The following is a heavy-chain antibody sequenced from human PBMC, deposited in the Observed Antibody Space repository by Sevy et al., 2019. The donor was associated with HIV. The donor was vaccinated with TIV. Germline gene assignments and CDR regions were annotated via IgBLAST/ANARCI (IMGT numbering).Heavy chain of an antibody. D-gene: IGHD5-18*01. CDR3: ARALKRGYSYGIDY. Sequence: SETLSLTCAVSGFSISSSNWWSWVRQPPGKGLEWIAEIFLSGSTNFNPSLKSRDTISLDKSNNPFSLKLSSVTAADTAVYNGARALKRGYSYGIDYWGPGTLVTVSS. J-gene: IGHJ4*02. CDR2: IFLSGST. V-gene: IGHV4-4*02. CDR1: GFSISSSNW.